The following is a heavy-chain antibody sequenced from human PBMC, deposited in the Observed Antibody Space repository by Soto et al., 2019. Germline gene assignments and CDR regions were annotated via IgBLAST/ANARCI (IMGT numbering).Heavy chain of an antibody. CDR3: ARDLRGYSRYDYLDY. V-gene: IGHV4-31*03. CDR1: GDSISSGGYY. CDR2: SYYTGSS. J-gene: IGHJ4*02. D-gene: IGHD5-12*01. Sequence: SETLSLTCTVSGDSISSGGYYWSWIRQHPGKGLEWVGYSYYTGSSYYNPSLKSRVTISVDASKNQLSLRLASVTAADTAVYYCARDLRGYSRYDYLDYWGQGIPVTVSS.